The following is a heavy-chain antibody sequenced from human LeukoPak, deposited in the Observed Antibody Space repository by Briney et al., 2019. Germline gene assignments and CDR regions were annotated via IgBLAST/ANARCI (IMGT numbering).Heavy chain of an antibody. J-gene: IGHJ5*02. CDR1: GGSFSGYY. Sequence: PSETLSLTCAVYGGSFSGYYWSWIRQPPGKGLEWIGEINHSESTNYNPSLKSRVTISVDTSKNQFSLKLSSVTAADTAVYYCARNPAAPWRSYNWFDPWGQGTLVTVSS. CDR3: ARNPAAPWRSYNWFDP. D-gene: IGHD2-2*01. CDR2: INHSEST. V-gene: IGHV4-34*01.